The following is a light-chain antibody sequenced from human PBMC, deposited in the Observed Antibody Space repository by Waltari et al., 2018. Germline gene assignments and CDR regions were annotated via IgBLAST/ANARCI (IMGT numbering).Light chain of an antibody. CDR3: QQYRTNPWA. Sequence: DIQMTQSPSILSASVGDRVPLTCRASQNINSWLAWYQQKPGMAPKLLISKASTLESGVPSRFSGSGSGTEFTLTISSLQPDDLATYYCQQYRTNPWAFGQGTKV. J-gene: IGKJ1*01. CDR2: KAS. CDR1: QNINSW. V-gene: IGKV1-5*03.